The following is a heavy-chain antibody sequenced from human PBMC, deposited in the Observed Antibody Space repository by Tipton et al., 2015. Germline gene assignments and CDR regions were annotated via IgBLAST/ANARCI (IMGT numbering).Heavy chain of an antibody. J-gene: IGHJ6*02. V-gene: IGHV5-51*03. CDR1: GYSFSTHW. CDR2: IYPGDSDT. Sequence: QLVQSGAEVKQPGESLKISCKGSGYSFSTHWIGWVRQMPGKGLEWMGIIYPGDSDTRYSPSFEGQVTISADRSSSPAFLQWSSLKASDSAIYFCARALNAWGILSYYYYGLDVWGQGTTVTVSS. D-gene: IGHD3-16*01. CDR3: ARALNAWGILSYYYYGLDV.